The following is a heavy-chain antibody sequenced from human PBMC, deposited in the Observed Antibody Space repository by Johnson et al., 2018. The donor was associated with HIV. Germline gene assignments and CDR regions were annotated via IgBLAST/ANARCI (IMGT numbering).Heavy chain of an antibody. Sequence: VQLVESGGGLVRPGRSLRLSCAASGFTFDDYAMHWVRQPPGKGLEWVSGICWNSGTIGYADSVKGRFTISRDNSKNTLYLQMNSLRAEDTAVYYCARAGWHFDIWGQGTMVTVSS. CDR1: GFTFDDYA. J-gene: IGHJ3*02. CDR2: ICWNSGTI. D-gene: IGHD5-24*01. CDR3: ARAGWHFDI. V-gene: IGHV3-9*01.